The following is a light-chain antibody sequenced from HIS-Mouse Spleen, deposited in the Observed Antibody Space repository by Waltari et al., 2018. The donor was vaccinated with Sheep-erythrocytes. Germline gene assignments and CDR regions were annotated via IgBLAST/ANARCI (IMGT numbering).Light chain of an antibody. J-gene: IGLJ3*02. CDR1: RSDVGGYNY. V-gene: IGLV2-8*01. CDR3: SSYAGSNNWV. Sequence: QSALTQPPSASGSPGQSVTIPCTGPRSDVGGYNYVSWYQQHPGKAPNLLIYEVSKRPSGVPDRFSGSKSGNTASLTVSGLQAEDEADYYCSSYAGSNNWVFGGGTKLTVL. CDR2: EVS.